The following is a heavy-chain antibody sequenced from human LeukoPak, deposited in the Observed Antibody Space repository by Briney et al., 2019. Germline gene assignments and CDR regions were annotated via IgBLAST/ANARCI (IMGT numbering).Heavy chain of an antibody. J-gene: IGHJ4*02. CDR1: GGSISNKY. CDR2: IYYSGST. Sequence: PSETLSLTCTVSGGSISNKYWSWIRQPPGKGLEWIGYIYYSGSTNYNPSLRSRVTISVDTSKNQFSLKLNSVTAADTAVYYCAREEYGDYVGYWGQGTLVTVAS. D-gene: IGHD4-17*01. CDR3: AREEYGDYVGY. V-gene: IGHV4-59*01.